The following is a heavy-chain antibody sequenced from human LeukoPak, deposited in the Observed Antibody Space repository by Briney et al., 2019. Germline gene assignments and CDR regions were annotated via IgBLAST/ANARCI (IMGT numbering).Heavy chain of an antibody. CDR2: ISYDGSNK. J-gene: IGHJ4*02. V-gene: IGHV3-30*18. CDR1: GFTFSSYG. D-gene: IGHD3-22*01. CDR3: AKGSRSSGHYSDY. Sequence: PGGSLRLSCAASGFTFSSYGMHWVRQAPGQGLEWVAVISYDGSNKYYADSVKGRFTISRDNSNNTLYLQMNSLRAEDTAVYYCAKGSRSSGHYSDYWGQGTLVTVSS.